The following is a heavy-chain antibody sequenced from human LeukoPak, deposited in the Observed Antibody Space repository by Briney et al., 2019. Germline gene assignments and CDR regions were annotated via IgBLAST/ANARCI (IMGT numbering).Heavy chain of an antibody. V-gene: IGHV1-8*03. CDR2: MNPNSGNT. Sequence: ASVKVSCKASGYTFTSYGISWVRQATGQGLEWMGWMNPNSGNTGYAQKFQGRVTITRNTSISTAYMELSSLRSEDTAVYYCARAEELGINNYWGQGTLVTVSS. CDR3: ARAEELGINNY. D-gene: IGHD7-27*01. J-gene: IGHJ4*02. CDR1: GYTFTSYG.